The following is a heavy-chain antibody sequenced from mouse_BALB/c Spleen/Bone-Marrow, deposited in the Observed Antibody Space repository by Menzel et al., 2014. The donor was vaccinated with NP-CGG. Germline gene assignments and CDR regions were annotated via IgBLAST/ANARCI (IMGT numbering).Heavy chain of an antibody. Sequence: QVQLQQSGAELVRPGGSVKLSCKASGYSFSSYWMNWVKQRPGQGLEWISMIHPSDSETRLNQIFKDKATLTVDKSSSTAYMQLSSPTSEDSAVYYCARFYYYGSTYYYALDYWGQGTSVTVSS. CDR3: ARFYYYGSTYYYALDY. CDR1: GYSFSSYW. D-gene: IGHD1-1*01. J-gene: IGHJ4*01. CDR2: IHPSDSET. V-gene: IGHV1-61*01.